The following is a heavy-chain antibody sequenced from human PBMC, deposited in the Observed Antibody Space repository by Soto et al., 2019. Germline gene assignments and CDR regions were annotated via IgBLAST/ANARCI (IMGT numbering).Heavy chain of an antibody. J-gene: IGHJ1*01. CDR1: GGTFSGYA. Sequence: QAQLMQSGAEVKKPGSSVKVSCKASGGTFSGYAISWVRQAPGQGLEWMGGIIPILGITNYGQKFQGRITIAADESTGTVYMDLRSLRSEDTAVYYCARDPRSITGTTSSEDFQHWGQGTLVSVSS. V-gene: IGHV1-69*01. CDR2: IIPILGIT. D-gene: IGHD1-20*01. CDR3: ARDPRSITGTTSSEDFQH.